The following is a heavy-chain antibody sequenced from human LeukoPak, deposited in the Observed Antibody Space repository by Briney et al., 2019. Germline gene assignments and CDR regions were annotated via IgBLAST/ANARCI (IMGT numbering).Heavy chain of an antibody. CDR1: GVSISSYY. J-gene: IGHJ5*02. D-gene: IGHD3-22*01. V-gene: IGHV4-59*01. CDR3: ARDRYYYDSSGTRWFDP. CDR2: IYHSGST. Sequence: SETLSLTCTVSGVSISSYYWSWIRQPPGKGLEWIGYIYHSGSTNYNPSLKSRVTIPVDTSKNQFSLKLRSVTAADTAVYYCARDRYYYDSSGTRWFDPWGQGTLVTVSS.